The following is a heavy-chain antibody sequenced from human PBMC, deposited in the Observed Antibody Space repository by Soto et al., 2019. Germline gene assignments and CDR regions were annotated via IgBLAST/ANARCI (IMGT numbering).Heavy chain of an antibody. CDR1: GGSISSGGYS. CDR2: IYHSGST. Sequence: SETLSLACAVSGGSISSGGYSWSWIRQPPGKGLEWIGYIYHSGSTYYNPSLKSRVTISVDRSKNQFSLKLSSVTAADTAVYYCAREGDCSGGSCYGWFDPWGQGTLVTVSS. CDR3: AREGDCSGGSCYGWFDP. V-gene: IGHV4-30-2*01. D-gene: IGHD2-15*01. J-gene: IGHJ5*02.